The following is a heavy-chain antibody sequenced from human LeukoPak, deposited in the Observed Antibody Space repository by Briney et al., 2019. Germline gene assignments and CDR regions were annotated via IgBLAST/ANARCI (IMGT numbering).Heavy chain of an antibody. J-gene: IGHJ4*02. CDR3: ARAYCSSTSCPTDY. Sequence: ASVKVSCKASGFTFTNYDINWVRQATGQGLEWMGWMNPNSGDTGYAQKFQGRITITRNTSINTAYMELSSLRSEDTAIYYCARAYCSSTSCPTDYWGQGTLVTVSS. CDR2: MNPNSGDT. V-gene: IGHV1-8*03. CDR1: GFTFTNYD. D-gene: IGHD2-2*01.